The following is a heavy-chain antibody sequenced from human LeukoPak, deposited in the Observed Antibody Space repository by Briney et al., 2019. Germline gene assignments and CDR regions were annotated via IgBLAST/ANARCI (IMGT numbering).Heavy chain of an antibody. V-gene: IGHV6-1*01. J-gene: IGHJ4*02. Sequence: SQTLSLTCAISGDSVSSNSVTWNWVRQSPSRGLEWLGRTYYRSKRYNDYAVSLKSRITINPDTSKNQFSLQLNSVTPEDTAVYYCARAPSRYFDCWGQGTLVTVSS. CDR1: GDSVSSNSVT. CDR3: ARAPSRYFDC. CDR2: TYYRSKRYN.